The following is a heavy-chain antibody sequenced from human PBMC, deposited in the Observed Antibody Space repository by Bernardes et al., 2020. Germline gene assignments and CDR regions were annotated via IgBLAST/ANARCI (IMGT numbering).Heavy chain of an antibody. D-gene: IGHD3-9*01. Sequence: SETLSLTCAVYGGSFSGYYWSWSRQPPGKGLEWIGESNHSGSTNYNPSLKSRVTISVDTSKNQFSLKLSSVTAADTAVYYCARVRILTGSQGWPDYWGQGTLVTVSS. CDR3: ARVRILTGSQGWPDY. CDR2: SNHSGST. V-gene: IGHV4-34*01. J-gene: IGHJ4*02. CDR1: GGSFSGYY.